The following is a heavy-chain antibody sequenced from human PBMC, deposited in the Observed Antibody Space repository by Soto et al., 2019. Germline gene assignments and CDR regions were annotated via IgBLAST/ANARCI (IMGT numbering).Heavy chain of an antibody. D-gene: IGHD6-19*01. Sequence: PSETLSLTCTVSGGSISSSSYYWGWIRQPPGKGLEWIGSIYYSGSTYYNPSLKSRVTISVDTSKNQFSLKLSSVTAADTAVYYCARQWQWLVPEYFQHWGQGTLVTVS. CDR3: ARQWQWLVPEYFQH. J-gene: IGHJ1*01. V-gene: IGHV4-39*01. CDR1: GGSISSSSYY. CDR2: IYYSGST.